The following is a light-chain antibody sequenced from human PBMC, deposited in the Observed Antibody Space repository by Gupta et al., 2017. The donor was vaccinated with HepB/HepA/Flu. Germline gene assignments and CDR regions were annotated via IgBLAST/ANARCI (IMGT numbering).Light chain of an antibody. CDR3: QQSYITPLT. CDR1: QSISTC. V-gene: IGKV1-39*01. Sequence: DIQMTQSPSSLSPFVGDRVTITCRASQSISTCLNWYQQKAGRAPKLLIYTASSLESGVPSRFSGSGSGTDFTLTISSLQPEDFATYYCQQSYITPLTFGGGTKVEI. CDR2: TAS. J-gene: IGKJ4*01.